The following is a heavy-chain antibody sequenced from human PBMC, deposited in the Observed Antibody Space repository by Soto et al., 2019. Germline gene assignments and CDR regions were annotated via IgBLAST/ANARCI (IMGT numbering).Heavy chain of an antibody. CDR1: GYTLTRYY. V-gene: IGHV1-46*01. CDR3: ARLEVYYDILTGHYPHKYYYYGMDV. J-gene: IGHJ6*02. CDR2: INPSGGST. Sequence: GASVKVSCKASGYTLTRYYMHWVRQAPGQGLEWMGIINPSGGSTSYAQKFQGRVTMTRDTSTSTVYMELSSLRSEDTAVYYCARLEVYYDILTGHYPHKYYYYGMDVWGQGTTVTVSS. D-gene: IGHD3-9*01.